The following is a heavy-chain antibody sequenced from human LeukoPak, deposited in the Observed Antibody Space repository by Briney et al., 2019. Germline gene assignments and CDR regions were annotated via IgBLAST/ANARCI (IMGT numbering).Heavy chain of an antibody. J-gene: IGHJ4*02. Sequence: PSETLSLTCTVSGDSIDGYYWSWIRQPPGKGLEWIGYIYYRGTTSYNPFLKSRVTISVDTSKNQFSLKLNSVTAADTAVYYCARLPRYGGYDHFDYWGQGILVIVSS. V-gene: IGHV4-59*12. CDR1: GDSIDGYY. CDR2: IYYRGTT. D-gene: IGHD5-12*01. CDR3: ARLPRYGGYDHFDY.